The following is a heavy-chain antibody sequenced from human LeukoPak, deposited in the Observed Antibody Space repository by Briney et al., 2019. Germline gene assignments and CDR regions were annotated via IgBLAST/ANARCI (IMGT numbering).Heavy chain of an antibody. D-gene: IGHD3-22*01. Sequence: GGSLRLSCAASGFTFDDYTMHWVRQASGKGLEWVSVISWDGGGTYYADSVKGRFTISRDNSKNSLYLQMNSLRTEDTALYYCAREYYDSGAYYSLDSWGRGTLVTVSS. J-gene: IGHJ4*02. CDR1: GFTFDDYT. CDR3: AREYYDSGAYYSLDS. CDR2: ISWDGGGT. V-gene: IGHV3-43*01.